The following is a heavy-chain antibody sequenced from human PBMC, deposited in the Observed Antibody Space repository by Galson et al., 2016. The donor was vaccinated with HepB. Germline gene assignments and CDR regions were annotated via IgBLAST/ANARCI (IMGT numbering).Heavy chain of an antibody. CDR1: GYIFTSYG. J-gene: IGHJ4*02. Sequence: SVKVSCKASGYIFTSYGISWVRQAPGQGLEWMGFISAYDRNTKYAQRFQGRVTMTTDTSTSTAYLELRSLRSDDTAVYYCARDEDDIVVVPAPGGYWSQGTLVTVSS. CDR2: ISAYDRNT. CDR3: ARDEDDIVVVPAPGGY. D-gene: IGHD2-2*01. V-gene: IGHV1-18*01.